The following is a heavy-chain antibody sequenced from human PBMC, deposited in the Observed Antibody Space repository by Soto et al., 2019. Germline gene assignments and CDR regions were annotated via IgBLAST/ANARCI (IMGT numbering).Heavy chain of an antibody. J-gene: IGHJ4*02. CDR3: AKHAVFVSRGSSFDY. V-gene: IGHV4-59*08. D-gene: IGHD3-10*01. CDR1: AGSITGFY. CDR2: IYSGGGT. Sequence: SETLSLTCSVSAGSITGFYWSWIRQPPGQGLEWIGYIYSGGGTNYNPSLEGRVTISVDTARNHFSLKLSSVTAADTAVYYCAKHAVFVSRGSSFDYWGQGALVTVS.